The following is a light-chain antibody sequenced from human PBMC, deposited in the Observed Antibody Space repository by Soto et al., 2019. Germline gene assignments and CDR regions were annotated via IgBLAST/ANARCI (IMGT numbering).Light chain of an antibody. V-gene: IGKV1-5*03. CDR2: KAS. J-gene: IGKJ1*01. CDR3: QHYNSYSEA. Sequence: DIQMTQSPSTLSGSVGDRVTFTCRASQTISSWLAWYQQKPGKAPKLLIYKASTLKSGVPSRFSRSGSGTEVTLTISSLQPDDFATYYCQHYNSYSEAFGQGTKVELK. CDR1: QTISSW.